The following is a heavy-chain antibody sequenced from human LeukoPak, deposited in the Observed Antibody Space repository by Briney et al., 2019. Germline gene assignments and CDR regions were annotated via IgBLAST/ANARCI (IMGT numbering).Heavy chain of an antibody. CDR2: ISSSSGYI. Sequence: GGSLRLSCAASGFTFSSHSMTWVRQAPGKGLQWVSSISSSSGYIYYADSVKGRFTISRDNAKNSLYLQMNSLRAEDTAVYYCARDRASYSGSILYYFDYWGQGTLVTVSS. V-gene: IGHV3-21*01. D-gene: IGHD1-26*01. CDR1: GFTFSSHS. J-gene: IGHJ4*02. CDR3: ARDRASYSGSILYYFDY.